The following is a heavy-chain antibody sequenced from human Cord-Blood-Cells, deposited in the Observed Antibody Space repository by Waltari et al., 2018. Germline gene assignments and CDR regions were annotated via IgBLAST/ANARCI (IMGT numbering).Heavy chain of an antibody. D-gene: IGHD1-26*01. J-gene: IGHJ4*02. CDR2: IIPIFGTA. CDR1: GGTFSSSA. V-gene: IGHV1-69*01. Sequence: QVQLVQSGAEAKKHGSSVKVSCKASGGTFSSSAISWVRQAPGQVLEWMGGIIPIFGTANYAQKFQGRVTITADESTCTAYMELSSLRSEDTAVYYCARVGKWELLEYWGQGTLVTVSS. CDR3: ARVGKWELLEY.